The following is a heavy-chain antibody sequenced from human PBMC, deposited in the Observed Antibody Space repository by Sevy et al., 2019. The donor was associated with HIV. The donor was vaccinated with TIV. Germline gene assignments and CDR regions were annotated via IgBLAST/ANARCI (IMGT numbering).Heavy chain of an antibody. J-gene: IGHJ4*02. V-gene: IGHV4-59*01. D-gene: IGHD3-10*01. CDR2: IYYSGST. CDR3: ARVYGSGSYYPYFDY. Sequence: SETLSLTCTVSGGSISSYYWSWIRQPPGKGLEWIGYIYYSGSTNYNPSLKSRVTISVDTSKTQFSLKLSSVTAVDTAVYYCARVYGSGSYYPYFDYWGQGTLVTVSS. CDR1: GGSISSYY.